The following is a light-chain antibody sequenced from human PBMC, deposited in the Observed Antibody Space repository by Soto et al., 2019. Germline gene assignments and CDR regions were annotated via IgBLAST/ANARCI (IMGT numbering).Light chain of an antibody. Sequence: IVLTQSPGTLSFSPGERATLSCRASQSVSSSYLAWYQQKPGQAPRLLIYGASSRATGIPDRFSGSGSGTDFTLTISRLEPEDFAVYYCQQYGSSRTFGQGRKVEIX. J-gene: IGKJ1*01. CDR1: QSVSSSY. CDR2: GAS. V-gene: IGKV3-20*01. CDR3: QQYGSSRT.